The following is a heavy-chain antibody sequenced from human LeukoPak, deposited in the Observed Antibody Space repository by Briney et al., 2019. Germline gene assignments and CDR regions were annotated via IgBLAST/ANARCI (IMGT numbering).Heavy chain of an antibody. Sequence: PSETLSLTCTVSGDSINSGDYYWSWIRQPPGKGLEWIGYIYYSGTTYNNPSLMGRIFMSVDTSKNQFSLNLSSVTAADTAVYYCAREGGEMATIASNWGQGTLVTVSS. D-gene: IGHD5-24*01. CDR2: IYYSGTT. V-gene: IGHV4-30-4*08. CDR3: AREGGEMATIASN. J-gene: IGHJ4*02. CDR1: GDSINSGDYY.